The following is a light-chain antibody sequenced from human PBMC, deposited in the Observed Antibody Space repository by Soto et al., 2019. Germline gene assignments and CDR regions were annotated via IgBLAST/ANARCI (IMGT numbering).Light chain of an antibody. CDR3: LQYNDWPLGT. Sequence: IVLTQSPATLSVSLGERATLACRASQSVSSSLAWYQQKPGQAPRLLFYAASTRATGIPARFSGSGSGTEFTLTISSLQSEDLAVYYCLQYNDWPLGTFGRGTKVELK. CDR2: AAS. CDR1: QSVSSS. J-gene: IGKJ1*01. V-gene: IGKV3-15*01.